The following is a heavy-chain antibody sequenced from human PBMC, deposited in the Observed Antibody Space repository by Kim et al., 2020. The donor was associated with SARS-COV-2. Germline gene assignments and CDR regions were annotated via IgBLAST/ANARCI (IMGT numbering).Heavy chain of an antibody. V-gene: IGHV1-24*01. CDR1: GYTLTELS. D-gene: IGHD3-3*01. CDR2: FDPEDGET. J-gene: IGHJ5*02. Sequence: ASVKVSCKVSGYTLTELSMHWVRQAPGKGFEWMGGFDPEDGETIYAQKFQGRVTMTEDTSTDTAYMELSSLRSEDTAVYYCATSITIFGGFDPWGQGTLVTVSS. CDR3: ATSITIFGGFDP.